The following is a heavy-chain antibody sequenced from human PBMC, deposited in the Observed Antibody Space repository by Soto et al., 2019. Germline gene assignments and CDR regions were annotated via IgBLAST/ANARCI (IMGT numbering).Heavy chain of an antibody. J-gene: IGHJ4*02. CDR3: ASSLTTVTFFDY. V-gene: IGHV4-59*08. CDR1: GGSISSYY. CDR2: IYYSGST. D-gene: IGHD4-17*01. Sequence: SETLSLTCTVPGGSISSYYWSWIRQPPGKGLEWIGYIYYSGSTNYNPSLKSRVTISVDTSKNQFSLKLSSVTAADTAVYYCASSLTTVTFFDYWGQGTLVTVSS.